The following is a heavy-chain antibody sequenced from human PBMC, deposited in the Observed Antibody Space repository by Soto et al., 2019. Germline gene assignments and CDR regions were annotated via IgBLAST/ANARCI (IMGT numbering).Heavy chain of an antibody. V-gene: IGHV1-69*01. Sequence: QVQLVQAGAEMKKPGYSVKVSCKASGGSIRSYAFSWVRQAPGQGLEWMGGITPNLGTPYHAQTYQGRLTIRADSSPSTVHMERTSLRSEDTAVYYCAGDMSSSCQHYGMDVWGQGPKVTFSS. CDR3: AGDMSSSCQHYGMDV. D-gene: IGHD6-6*01. J-gene: IGHJ6*02. CDR2: ITPNLGTP. CDR1: GGSIRSYA.